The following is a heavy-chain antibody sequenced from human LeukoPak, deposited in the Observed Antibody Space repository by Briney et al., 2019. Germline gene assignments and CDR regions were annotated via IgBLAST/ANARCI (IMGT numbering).Heavy chain of an antibody. CDR3: ARDNDKVVDH. CDR2: ITAYNGNR. Sequence: ASVNVTCKTSGYTFSNYGISWVRQAPGQGLEWMGWITAYNGNRLYAQRFQGRITLTTDTSTSTSYMELRSLEYDDTAIYYCARDNDKVVDHWGQGTLVTVSS. V-gene: IGHV1-18*01. J-gene: IGHJ4*01. CDR1: GYTFSNYG. D-gene: IGHD1-1*01.